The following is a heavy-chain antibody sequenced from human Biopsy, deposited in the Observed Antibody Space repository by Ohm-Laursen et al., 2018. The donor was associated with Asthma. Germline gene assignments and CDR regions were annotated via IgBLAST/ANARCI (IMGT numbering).Heavy chain of an antibody. CDR3: ARGYSGSDRIVYYYSGLEV. Sequence: ASVKVSCKASGDSFSKYAIRWVRQAPGQGLERMGGLIPVLGTPDHAQMFEGRVTITADESTSTAYMELSSLSSEDTAVYYCARGYSGSDRIVYYYSGLEVWGQGTTVTVSS. CDR1: GDSFSKYA. V-gene: IGHV1-69*13. CDR2: LIPVLGTP. D-gene: IGHD5-12*01. J-gene: IGHJ6*02.